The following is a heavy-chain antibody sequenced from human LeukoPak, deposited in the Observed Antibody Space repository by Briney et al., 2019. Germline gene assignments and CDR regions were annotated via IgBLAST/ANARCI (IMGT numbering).Heavy chain of an antibody. CDR3: AKEGSSGWFAVVGVYYYYGMDV. J-gene: IGHJ6*02. D-gene: IGHD6-19*01. CDR1: GSTFSSYA. Sequence: GGSLRLSCAASGSTFSSYAMSWVRQAPGKGLEWVSAISGSGGSTYYADSVKGRFTISRDNSKNTLYLQMNSLRAGDTAVYYCAKEGSSGWFAVVGVYYYYGMDVWGQGTTVTVSS. CDR2: ISGSGGST. V-gene: IGHV3-23*01.